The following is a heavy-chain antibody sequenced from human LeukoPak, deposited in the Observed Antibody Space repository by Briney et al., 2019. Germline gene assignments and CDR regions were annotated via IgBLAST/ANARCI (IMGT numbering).Heavy chain of an antibody. Sequence: SETLSLTCTVSGGSISSGDYYWSWIRQPPGKGLEWIGYIYYSGSTYYNPSLKSRVTISVDTSKNQFSLKLSSVTAADTAVYYCVRDCSGFYGDDKRVAYWGQGTLVTVSS. CDR2: IYYSGST. CDR3: VRDCSGFYGDDKRVAY. CDR1: GGSISSGDYY. D-gene: IGHD2-15*01. J-gene: IGHJ4*02. V-gene: IGHV4-30-4*01.